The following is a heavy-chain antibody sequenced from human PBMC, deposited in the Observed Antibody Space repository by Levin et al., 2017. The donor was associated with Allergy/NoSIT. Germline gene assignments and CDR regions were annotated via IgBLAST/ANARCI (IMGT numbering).Heavy chain of an antibody. CDR1: GGSFITSSYF. CDR2: IYYSGTT. Sequence: SQTLSLTCTVSGGSFITSSYFWAWIRQPPGKGLEWLGSIYYSGTTYYNPSLRSRLTISIDTSPNQFSLKLRSVTAAAPAVYYCARHTALLWFEELVFDSWGQGKLVAVSS. J-gene: IGHJ4*02. CDR3: ARHTALLWFEELVFDS. D-gene: IGHD3-10*01. V-gene: IGHV4-39*01.